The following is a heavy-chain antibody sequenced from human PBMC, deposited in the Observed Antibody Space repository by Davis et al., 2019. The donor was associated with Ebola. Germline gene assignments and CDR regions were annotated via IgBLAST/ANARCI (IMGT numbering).Heavy chain of an antibody. CDR2: ISGYNGNT. CDR1: GYTFTSYG. Sequence: AASVKVSCKASGYTFTSYGITWVRQAPGQGLEWMGWISGYNGNTNYAQKLQDRVTLTTDTSTTTAYMEVRGLKSDDTAVYYCARRRTWYGTGLDYWGQGTLVTVSS. CDR3: ARRRTWYGTGLDY. J-gene: IGHJ4*02. V-gene: IGHV1-18*01. D-gene: IGHD6-13*01.